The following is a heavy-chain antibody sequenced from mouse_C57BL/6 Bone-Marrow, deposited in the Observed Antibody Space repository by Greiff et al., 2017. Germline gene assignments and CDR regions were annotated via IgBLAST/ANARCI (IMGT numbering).Heavy chain of an antibody. J-gene: IGHJ3*01. V-gene: IGHV1-15*01. CDR2: IDPETGGT. D-gene: IGHD1-1*01. CDR3: TIEAPMTTVVTPY. Sequence: QVQLKESGAELVRPGASVTLSCKASGYTFTDYEMHWVKQTPVHGLEWIGAIDPETGGTAYNQKFKGKAILTADKSSSTAYMELRSLTSEDSAGYYCTIEAPMTTVVTPYWGQGTLVTVSA. CDR1: GYTFTDYE.